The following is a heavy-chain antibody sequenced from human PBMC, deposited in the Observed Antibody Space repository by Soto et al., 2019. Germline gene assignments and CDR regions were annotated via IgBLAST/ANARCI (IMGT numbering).Heavy chain of an antibody. CDR3: ARRHWGKYPVYFYYFMDV. D-gene: IGHD7-27*01. Sequence: EVQLVESGGGLIQPGGSLRLSCAAAGFTFDTYSFNWVRQAPGKGLEWVSYISSSGRAIYYADSVKGRFTISRDNAKNSLYLQPDSLGAEDTAVYYCARRHWGKYPVYFYYFMDVWGKGTTVTVSS. CDR2: ISSSGRAI. CDR1: GFTFDTYS. J-gene: IGHJ6*03. V-gene: IGHV3-48*01.